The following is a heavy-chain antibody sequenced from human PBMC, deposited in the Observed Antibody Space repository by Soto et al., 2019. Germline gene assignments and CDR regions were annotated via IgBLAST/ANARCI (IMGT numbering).Heavy chain of an antibody. Sequence: SETLSLTCTVSGGSISTYYWTWIRQPPGKGLEWIGYIYYSGSTNYNPSLKSRVTMSVDTSKNQFSLKLRSVTAADTAVYFCARHRSLDPWGQGTLVTVSS. J-gene: IGHJ5*02. V-gene: IGHV4-59*08. CDR2: IYYSGST. CDR3: ARHRSLDP. CDR1: GGSISTYY.